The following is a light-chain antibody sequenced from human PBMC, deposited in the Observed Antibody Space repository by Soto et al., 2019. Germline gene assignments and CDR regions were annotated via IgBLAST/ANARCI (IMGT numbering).Light chain of an antibody. V-gene: IGKV3-20*01. Sequence: EIVLTQSPGTLSLSPGERATLSCRASQSVSSSYLAWYQQKPGQAPRLLIYGASTRATGIPDRFSGSGSGTDFTLTISRLEPEDLAVFYCQLYASSFRTFGQGTKVEIK. CDR3: QLYASSFRT. CDR2: GAS. CDR1: QSVSSSY. J-gene: IGKJ1*01.